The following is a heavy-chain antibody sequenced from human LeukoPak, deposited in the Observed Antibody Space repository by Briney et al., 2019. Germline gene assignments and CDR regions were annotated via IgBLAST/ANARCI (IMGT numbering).Heavy chain of an antibody. CDR3: AKDPGYWSGYYYYYYMDV. V-gene: IGHV3-30*02. J-gene: IGHJ6*03. D-gene: IGHD3-3*01. Sequence: SGGSLRLSCAASGFTFSSYGMHWVRQAPGKGLEWVAFIRYDGSNKYYADSVKGRFTISRDNSKNTLYLQMNSLRAEDTAVYYCAKDPGYWSGYYYYYYMDVWGKGTTVTVSS. CDR2: IRYDGSNK. CDR1: GFTFSSYG.